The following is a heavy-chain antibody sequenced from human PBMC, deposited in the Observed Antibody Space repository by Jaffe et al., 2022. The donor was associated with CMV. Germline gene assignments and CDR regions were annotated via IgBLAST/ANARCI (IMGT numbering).Heavy chain of an antibody. V-gene: IGHV5-51*01. CDR2: IYPGDSDT. CDR3: AILRDVVVVAATPSSGWFDP. Sequence: EVQLVQSGAEVKKPGESLKISCKGSGYSFTSYWIGWVRQMPGKGLEWMGIIYPGDSDTRYSPSFQGQVTISADKSISTAYLQWSSLKASDTAMYYCAILRDVVVVAATPSSGWFDPWGQGTLVTVSS. CDR1: GYSFTSYW. D-gene: IGHD2-15*01. J-gene: IGHJ5*02.